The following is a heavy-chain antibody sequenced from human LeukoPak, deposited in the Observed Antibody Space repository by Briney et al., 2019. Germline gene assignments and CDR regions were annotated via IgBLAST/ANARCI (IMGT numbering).Heavy chain of an antibody. CDR2: INHSGST. J-gene: IGHJ4*02. D-gene: IGHD5-18*01. CDR3: ASSRGYSYGFDY. CDR1: GGSFSGYY. V-gene: IGHV4-34*01. Sequence: PSETLSLICAVYGGSFSGYYWSWIRQPPGKGLEWIGEINHSGSTNYNPSLKSRVTISVDTSKNQFSLKLSSVTAADTAVYYCASSRGYSYGFDYWGQGTLVTVSS.